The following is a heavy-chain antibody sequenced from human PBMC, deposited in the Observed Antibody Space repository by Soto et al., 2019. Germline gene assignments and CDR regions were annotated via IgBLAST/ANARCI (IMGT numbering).Heavy chain of an antibody. J-gene: IGHJ4*02. Sequence: QVQLQESGPGLVKPSQTLSLTCTVSGGSISSGGYYWSWIRQHPGKGLEWIGYIYYSGSTYYNPSLKSRVTISVYTSKNQFSLKLSSVTAADTAVYYCARSLADNLPPMIFDYWGQGTLVTVSS. CDR2: IYYSGST. D-gene: IGHD3-22*01. CDR3: ARSLADNLPPMIFDY. V-gene: IGHV4-31*03. CDR1: GGSISSGGYY.